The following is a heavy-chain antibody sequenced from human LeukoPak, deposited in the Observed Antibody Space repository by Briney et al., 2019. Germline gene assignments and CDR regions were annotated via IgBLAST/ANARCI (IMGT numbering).Heavy chain of an antibody. D-gene: IGHD5-12*01. V-gene: IGHV3-33*01. J-gene: IGHJ4*02. Sequence: GGSLRLSCAASGFTFSSYGMHWVRQAPGKGLECVAVIWYDGSNKYYADSVKGRFTISRDNSKNTLYLQMNSLRAEDTAVYYCARLKGVATPFDYWGQGTLVTVSS. CDR1: GFTFSSYG. CDR3: ARLKGVATPFDY. CDR2: IWYDGSNK.